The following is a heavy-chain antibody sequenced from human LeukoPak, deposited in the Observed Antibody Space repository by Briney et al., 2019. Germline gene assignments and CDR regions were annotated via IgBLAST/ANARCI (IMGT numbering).Heavy chain of an antibody. D-gene: IGHD6-13*01. J-gene: IGHJ4*02. CDR1: GYTFTTHD. V-gene: IGHV1-8*01. CDR2: MNPGSGDT. Sequence: GASVKVSCKASGYTFTTHDLTWVRQATGQGLEWMGWMNPGSGDTAYAQKFQGRVTMTRDTSITTAYMDLPSLTSDDTAVYYCARGYSSPVPNFDYWGQGTLVTVSS. CDR3: ARGYSSPVPNFDY.